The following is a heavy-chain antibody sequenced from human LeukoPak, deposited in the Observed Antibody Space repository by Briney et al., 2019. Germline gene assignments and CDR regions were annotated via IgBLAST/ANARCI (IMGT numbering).Heavy chain of an antibody. J-gene: IGHJ4*02. CDR3: ATEPFMVRGVIIPYDY. D-gene: IGHD3-10*01. V-gene: IGHV3-30-3*02. CDR2: ISYDGSNK. CDR1: GFTFSSYA. Sequence: GGSLRRSCAASGFTFSSYAMRWVRQAPGKGLEWVAVISYDGSNKYYADSVKGRFTISRDNSKNTLYLQMNSLRAEDTAVYYCATEPFMVRGVIIPYDYWGQGTLVTVSS.